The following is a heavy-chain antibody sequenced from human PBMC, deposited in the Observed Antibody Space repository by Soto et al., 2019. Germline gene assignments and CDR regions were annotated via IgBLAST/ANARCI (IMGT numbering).Heavy chain of an antibody. Sequence: QVQLVESGGGVVQPGRSLRLSCAASGFTFSSYAMHWVRQAPGKGLEWVAVISYDGSNKYYADSVKGRFTISRDNSKNTLYLQMNSLRAEDTAVYYCARDLTTVVTLLDYWGQGTLVTVSS. CDR2: ISYDGSNK. V-gene: IGHV3-30-3*01. CDR1: GFTFSSYA. D-gene: IGHD4-17*01. J-gene: IGHJ4*02. CDR3: ARDLTTVVTLLDY.